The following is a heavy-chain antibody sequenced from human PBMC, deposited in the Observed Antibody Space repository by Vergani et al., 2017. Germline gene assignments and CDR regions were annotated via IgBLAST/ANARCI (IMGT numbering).Heavy chain of an antibody. V-gene: IGHV1-69*13. CDR2: IIPIFGTP. Sequence: QVQLVQSGAEVKRPGSSVKVSCKASGHTFSSYAINWVRQAPGQGLEWMGRIRIIPIFGTPTYGQMFQDRVTITADESTSRAYMELSSLRSEDTAVNYCARGPCTSTSCSYYYYGMDVWGQGTTVTVSS. CDR1: GHTFSSYA. CDR3: ARGPCTSTSCSYYYYGMDV. D-gene: IGHD2-2*01. J-gene: IGHJ6*02.